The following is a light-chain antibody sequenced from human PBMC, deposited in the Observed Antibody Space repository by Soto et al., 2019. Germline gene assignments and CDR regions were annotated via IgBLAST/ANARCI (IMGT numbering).Light chain of an antibody. V-gene: IGKV1-5*03. CDR2: KAS. CDR1: QSVSTL. Sequence: DSQMTQSPSTLAASVGDRVTITCRASQSVSTLLAWYQQKPGKAPKLLIYKASILQSGVSSRFSGSGSGTDFTLTISSLQPDDFATYYCQQYDRYPVTFGGGTKVEVK. CDR3: QQYDRYPVT. J-gene: IGKJ4*01.